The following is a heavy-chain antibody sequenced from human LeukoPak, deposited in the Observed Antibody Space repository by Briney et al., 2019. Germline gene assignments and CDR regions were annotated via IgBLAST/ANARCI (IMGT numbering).Heavy chain of an antibody. Sequence: PWGSLTLTCAASGFTFSSYARSWARQAPGKGLEWVSAISGSGGSTYYADSVKGRFTISRDNSKNTLYLQMNSLRAEDTAVYYCAKGRIGGYDYNWWAPWGQGTLVTVSS. J-gene: IGHJ5*02. CDR3: AKGRIGGYDYNWWAP. V-gene: IGHV3-23*01. D-gene: IGHD5-12*01. CDR1: GFTFSSYA. CDR2: ISGSGGST.